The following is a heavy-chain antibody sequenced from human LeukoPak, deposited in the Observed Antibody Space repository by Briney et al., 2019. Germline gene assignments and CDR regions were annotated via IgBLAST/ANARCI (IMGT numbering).Heavy chain of an antibody. CDR1: GFTVSSNY. D-gene: IGHD3-10*01. CDR2: ISVTGGST. J-gene: IGHJ4*02. V-gene: IGHV3-23*01. CDR3: AQEGHGSGSYYLPY. Sequence: PGGSLRLSCAASGFTVSSNYMSWVRQPPGKGLEWVSAISVTGGSTFYADSVKGRFTVSRDNSKNTLFLQMNRLRADDTAVYYCAQEGHGSGSYYLPYWGQGTLVTVSS.